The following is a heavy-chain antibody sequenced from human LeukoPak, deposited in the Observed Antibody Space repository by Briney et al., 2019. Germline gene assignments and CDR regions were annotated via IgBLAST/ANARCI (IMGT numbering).Heavy chain of an antibody. CDR2: INTDGSST. Sequence: GGSLRLSCAAPGFTFSSYWMHWVRQAPGKGLVWVSRINTDGSSTSYADSVKGRFTISRDNAKNTLYLQMNTLRAEDTAVYYCGRGGYWLDPWGQGTLVTVSS. J-gene: IGHJ5*02. V-gene: IGHV3-74*01. CDR3: GRGGYWLDP. CDR1: GFTFSSYW.